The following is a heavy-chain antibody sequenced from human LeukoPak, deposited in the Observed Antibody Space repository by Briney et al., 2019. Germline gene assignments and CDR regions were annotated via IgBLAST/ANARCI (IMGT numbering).Heavy chain of an antibody. CDR2: IRYDGSNK. Sequence: GGSLRLSCAASGFTFSSYGMHWVRQAPGKGLEWVAFIRYDGSNKYYADSVKGRFTISRDNSKNTLYLQMNSPRAEDTAVYYCAKDGKMATIDYWGQGTLVTVSS. CDR1: GFTFSSYG. D-gene: IGHD5-24*01. V-gene: IGHV3-30*02. J-gene: IGHJ4*02. CDR3: AKDGKMATIDY.